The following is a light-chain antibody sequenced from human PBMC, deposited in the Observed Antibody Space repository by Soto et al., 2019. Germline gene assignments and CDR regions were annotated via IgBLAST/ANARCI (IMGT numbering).Light chain of an antibody. Sequence: EIVLTQSPGTLSLSPGERATLSCRASQSVSNNYLAWYQQKPGQAPRLLISGASNRATGIPDRFSGSGSGTDFTLAIGRLEPEDFAVYYCQQYGISPFTFGPGTKVDSK. CDR1: QSVSNNY. V-gene: IGKV3-20*01. CDR3: QQYGISPFT. J-gene: IGKJ3*01. CDR2: GAS.